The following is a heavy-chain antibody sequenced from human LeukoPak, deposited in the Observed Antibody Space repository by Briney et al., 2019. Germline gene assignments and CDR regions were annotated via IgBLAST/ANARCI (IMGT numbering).Heavy chain of an antibody. V-gene: IGHV4-4*07. CDR2: IYTTGTT. D-gene: IGHD3-10*01. CDR1: DTSINTYY. J-gene: IGHJ4*02. CDR3: AKVAKYCYGSETYFFFDH. Sequence: SETLSLTCTASDTSINTYYWSWIRQPAGKGLEWIGHIYTTGTTNYNPSLKSRVTMSIDTSKNQFSLNLRSVTAADTAVYYCAKVAKYCYGSETYFFFDHWGQGTLVTVSS.